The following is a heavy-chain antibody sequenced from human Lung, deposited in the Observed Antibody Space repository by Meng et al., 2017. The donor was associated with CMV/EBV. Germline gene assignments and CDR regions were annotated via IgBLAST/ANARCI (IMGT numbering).Heavy chain of an antibody. CDR1: TRYG. V-gene: IGHV1-18*01. J-gene: IGHJ5*02. D-gene: IGHD2-2*02. CDR3: ARDAEDIVVVPAAIGYVWFDP. CDR2: ISAYNGNT. Sequence: TRYGISWVRQAHGQGLEWMGWISAYNGNTSYAQKLQGSVTMTTDTSTSTAYMELRSLRSDDTAVYYCARDAEDIVVVPAAIGYVWFDPWGQGTLVTVSS.